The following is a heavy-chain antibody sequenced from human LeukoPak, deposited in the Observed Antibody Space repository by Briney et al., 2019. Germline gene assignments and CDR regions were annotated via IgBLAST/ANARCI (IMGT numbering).Heavy chain of an antibody. D-gene: IGHD3-9*01. CDR2: ISSSGSTI. CDR3: AKDGGEYYDILTGYYPRLYYMDV. Sequence: PGGSLRLSCAASGFTFSSYEMNWVRQAPGKGLEWVSYISSSGSTINYADSVKGRFTISRDNSKNTLYLQMNSLRAEDTAVYYCAKDGGEYYDILTGYYPRLYYMDVWGKGTTVTISS. V-gene: IGHV3-48*03. CDR1: GFTFSSYE. J-gene: IGHJ6*03.